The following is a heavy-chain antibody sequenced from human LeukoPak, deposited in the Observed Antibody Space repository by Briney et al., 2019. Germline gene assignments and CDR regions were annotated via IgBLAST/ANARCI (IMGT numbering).Heavy chain of an antibody. CDR2: ISYDGSNK. J-gene: IGHJ4*02. D-gene: IGHD4-17*01. CDR1: GFTFSSYG. Sequence: GGSLRLPCAASGFTFSSYGMHWVRQAPGKGLEWVAVISYDGSNKYYADSVKGRFTISRDNSKNTLYLQMNSLRAEDTAVYYCAKDPGSTVTTSDYWGQGTLVTVSS. CDR3: AKDPGSTVTTSDY. V-gene: IGHV3-30*18.